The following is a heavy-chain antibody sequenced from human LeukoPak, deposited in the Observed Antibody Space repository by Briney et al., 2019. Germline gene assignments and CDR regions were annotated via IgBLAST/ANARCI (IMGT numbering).Heavy chain of an antibody. Sequence: GASVKVSCKASGGTFSSCAISWVRQAPGQGLEWMGGIIPIFGTANYAQKFQGRVTITTDESTSTAYMELSSLRSDDTAVYYCARAHSGSYWYFQHWGQGTLVTVSS. D-gene: IGHD1-26*01. CDR2: IIPIFGTA. CDR1: GGTFSSCA. J-gene: IGHJ1*01. V-gene: IGHV1-69*05. CDR3: ARAHSGSYWYFQH.